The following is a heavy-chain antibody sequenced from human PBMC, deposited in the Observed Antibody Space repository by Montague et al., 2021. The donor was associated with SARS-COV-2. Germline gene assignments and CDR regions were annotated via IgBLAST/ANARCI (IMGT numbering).Heavy chain of an antibody. CDR3: ARHSTAHAFDP. CDR2: VYYTGSN. V-gene: IGHV4-39*01. CDR1: GGSINSTTYS. D-gene: IGHD6-25*01. Sequence: SETLSLTCTVSGGSINSTTYSWAWIRQPPGKELEWIGSVYYTGSNYYNPSRQSRATISVDTSKNQISLNLRSVTAADTSVYYCARHSTAHAFDPWGQGILVTVSS. J-gene: IGHJ5*02.